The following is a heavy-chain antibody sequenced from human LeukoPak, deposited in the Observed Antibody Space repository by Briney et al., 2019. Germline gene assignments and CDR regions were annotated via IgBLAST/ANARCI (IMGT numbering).Heavy chain of an antibody. D-gene: IGHD6-19*01. J-gene: IGHJ4*02. CDR3: VKDLVAASENVRGWYPMDY. CDR2: ISWNGARI. CDR1: GLTCAEYT. Sequence: GRSLRLSCATCGLTCAEYTMHWVRQAPGKGLEWVSLISWNGARIHYGDSVKGRFTISRDNSKNSLYLQMNSLRTEDTALYYCVKDLVAASENVRGWYPMDYWGQGTLVTVSS. V-gene: IGHV3-43*01.